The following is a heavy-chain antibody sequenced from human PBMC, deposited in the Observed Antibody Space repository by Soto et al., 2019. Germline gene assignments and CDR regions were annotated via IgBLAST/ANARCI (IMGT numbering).Heavy chain of an antibody. J-gene: IGHJ4*02. CDR3: ASRELGYCSSTSCKKNDY. Sequence: SVKVSCKASGGTFSSYTISWVRQAPGQGLEWMGRIIPILGIANYAQKFQGRVTITADKSTSTAYMELSSLRSEDTAVYYCASRELGYCSSTSCKKNDYWGQGTLVTVS. V-gene: IGHV1-69*02. D-gene: IGHD2-2*01. CDR1: GGTFSSYT. CDR2: IIPILGIA.